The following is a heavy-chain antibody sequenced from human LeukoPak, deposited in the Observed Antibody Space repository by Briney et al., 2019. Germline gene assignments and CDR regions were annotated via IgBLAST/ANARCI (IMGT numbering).Heavy chain of an antibody. CDR2: ISYDGSKK. Sequence: GGSLRLSCAASGFTFNTYTMHWVRQAPGKGLEWVTVISYDGSKKYYADSVKGRFTISRDNSKNTLYLQMNSLRVEDTAVYYCTRDRSIGDQRLDYWGQGTLVTVSS. D-gene: IGHD6-6*01. CDR1: GFTFNTYT. CDR3: TRDRSIGDQRLDY. V-gene: IGHV3-30*04. J-gene: IGHJ4*02.